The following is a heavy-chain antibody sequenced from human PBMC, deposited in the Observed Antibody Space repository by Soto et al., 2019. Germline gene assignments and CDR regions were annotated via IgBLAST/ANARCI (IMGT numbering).Heavy chain of an antibody. CDR2: ISSSSSYM. CDR1: GFTFTSYS. Sequence: EVQLVESGGGLVKPGGSLRLSCAASGFTFTSYSMNWVRQAPGKGLEWVSSISSSSSYMYYADSVKGRFTISRDNDKNSLYMQMNSLRAEDTAVYYCARGAVTGDFDYWGQGTLVTVSS. V-gene: IGHV3-21*01. CDR3: ARGAVTGDFDY. D-gene: IGHD4-17*01. J-gene: IGHJ4*02.